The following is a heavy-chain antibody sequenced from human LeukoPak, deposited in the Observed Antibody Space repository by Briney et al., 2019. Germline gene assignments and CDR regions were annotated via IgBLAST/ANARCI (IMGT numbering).Heavy chain of an antibody. CDR3: ARVGCSSTSCYILTGFDAFDI. J-gene: IGHJ3*02. V-gene: IGHV3-11*04. CDR2: ISYSGDTI. D-gene: IGHD2-2*02. CDR1: EFTFSDYY. Sequence: GGSLRLSCAASEFTFSDYYMSWIRQAPGKGLEWVSYISYSGDTIYYADSVKGRFTISRDNAKNSLYLQMNSLRAEDTAVYYCARVGCSSTSCYILTGFDAFDIWGQGTMVTVSS.